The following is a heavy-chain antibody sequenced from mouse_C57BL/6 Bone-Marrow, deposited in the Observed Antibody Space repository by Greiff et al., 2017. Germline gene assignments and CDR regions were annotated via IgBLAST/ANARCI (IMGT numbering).Heavy chain of an antibody. Sequence: QVQLKQSGAELARPGASVKLSCKASGYTFTSYGISWVKQRTGQGLEWIGEIYPRSGNTYYNEKFKGKATLTADKSSSTAYMELRSLTSEDSAVYFCARRGYYGSSSFDYWGQGTTLTVSS. J-gene: IGHJ2*01. CDR2: IYPRSGNT. CDR1: GYTFTSYG. V-gene: IGHV1-81*01. CDR3: ARRGYYGSSSFDY. D-gene: IGHD1-1*01.